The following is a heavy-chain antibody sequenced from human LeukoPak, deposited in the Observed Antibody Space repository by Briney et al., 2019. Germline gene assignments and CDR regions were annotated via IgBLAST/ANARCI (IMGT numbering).Heavy chain of an antibody. D-gene: IGHD6-13*01. J-gene: IGHJ1*01. CDR2: ISWNSGSI. V-gene: IGHV3-9*03. CDR3: AKGGIAAAGDLAEYLQH. Sequence: GGSLRLSCAASGFTFDDYAMHWVRQAPGKGLEWVSGISWNSGSIGYADSVKGRFTISRDNAKNSLYLQMNSLRAEDMALYYCAKGGIAAAGDLAEYLQHWGQGTLVTVSS. CDR1: GFTFDDYA.